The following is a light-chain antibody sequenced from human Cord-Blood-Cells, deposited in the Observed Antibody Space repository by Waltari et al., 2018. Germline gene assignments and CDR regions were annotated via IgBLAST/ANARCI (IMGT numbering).Light chain of an antibody. CDR2: GAS. V-gene: IGKV3-15*01. CDR3: QQYNNWPPLT. J-gene: IGKJ4*01. CDR1: KSVSSN. Sequence: IVMTQSPATLSVSPGERATLPCRASKSVSSNLAWYQQKPGQAPRLLIYGASTRATGIPARFSGSGSGTEFTLTISSLQSEDFAVYYCQQYNNWPPLTFGGGTKVEIK.